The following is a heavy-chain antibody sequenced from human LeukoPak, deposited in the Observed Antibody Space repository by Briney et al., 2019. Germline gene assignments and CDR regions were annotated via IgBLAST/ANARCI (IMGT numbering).Heavy chain of an antibody. CDR3: AKDPLNWFDP. J-gene: IGHJ5*02. CDR2: ISGSGGSA. Sequence: QSGGSLRLSCAASGFTFSSYAMSWVRQAPGEGLEWVSAISGSGGSAYYADSVKGRFTISRDTSKNTLYLQMNSLRAEDTAVYYCAKDPLNWFDPWGQGTLVTVSS. CDR1: GFTFSSYA. V-gene: IGHV3-23*01.